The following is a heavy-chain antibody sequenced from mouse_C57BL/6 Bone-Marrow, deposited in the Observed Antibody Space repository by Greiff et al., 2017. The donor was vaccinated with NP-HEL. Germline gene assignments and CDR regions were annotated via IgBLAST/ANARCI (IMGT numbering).Heavy chain of an antibody. J-gene: IGHJ3*01. Sequence: VQLQQPGAELVKPGASVKMSCKASGYTFTSYWITWVKQRPGQGLEWIGDIYPGSGSTNYNEKFKSKATMTVDTSSSTAYMQLSSLTSEDTAVYYCASALYVSSSFAYWGQGTLVTVSA. D-gene: IGHD1-1*01. CDR3: ASALYVSSSFAY. CDR2: IYPGSGST. CDR1: GYTFTSYW. V-gene: IGHV1-55*01.